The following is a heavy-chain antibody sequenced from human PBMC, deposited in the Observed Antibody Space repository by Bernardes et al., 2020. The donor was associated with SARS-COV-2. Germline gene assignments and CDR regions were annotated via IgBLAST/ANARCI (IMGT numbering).Heavy chain of an antibody. D-gene: IGHD4-17*01. Sequence: SETLSLTCTVSGGSISRSSYYWGWIRQPPGKGLEWIGSIYYSGSTDYNPSLKSRVTISVDTSKKQFSLKLTSVTAADTAVYYCARHGGFGDYVGYFDYWGQGTLVTVSS. CDR3: ARHGGFGDYVGYFDY. CDR1: GGSISRSSYY. J-gene: IGHJ4*02. V-gene: IGHV4-39*01. CDR2: IYYSGST.